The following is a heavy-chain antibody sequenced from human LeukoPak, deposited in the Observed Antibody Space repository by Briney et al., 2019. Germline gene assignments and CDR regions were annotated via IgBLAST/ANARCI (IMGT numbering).Heavy chain of an antibody. CDR3: AATGTILGDWFDP. Sequence: PSETLSLTCAVYGGSFSGYYWSWIRQPPGKELEWIGEINHSGSTNYNPSLKSRVTISVDTSKNQFSLKLSSVTAADTAVYYCAATGTILGDWFDPWGQGTLVTVSS. CDR1: GGSFSGYY. CDR2: INHSGST. D-gene: IGHD1-1*01. J-gene: IGHJ5*02. V-gene: IGHV4-34*01.